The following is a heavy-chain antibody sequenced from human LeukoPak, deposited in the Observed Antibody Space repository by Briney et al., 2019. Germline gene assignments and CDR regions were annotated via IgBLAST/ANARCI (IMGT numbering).Heavy chain of an antibody. CDR2: IYRGGNA. Sequence: GGSLRLSCAISGFTVSDNYMSWVRQAPGKGLEWVSIIYRGGNAYYADSVRGRFTISRDNSENTLYLHMNDLGVEDTAVYYCARGGDSTSWNWFDPWGQGTLVTVSS. V-gene: IGHV3-53*01. D-gene: IGHD6-6*01. CDR3: ARGGDSTSWNWFDP. J-gene: IGHJ5*02. CDR1: GFTVSDNY.